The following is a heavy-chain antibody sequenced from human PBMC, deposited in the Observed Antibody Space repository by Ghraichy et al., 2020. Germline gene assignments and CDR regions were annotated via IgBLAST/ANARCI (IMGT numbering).Heavy chain of an antibody. CDR2: MNPNTGNR. CDR1: GYTFTSYD. V-gene: IGHV1-8*01. Sequence: ASVKVSCKASGYTFTSYDINWVRQGTGQGLEWMGWMNPNTGNRGYAQKFQGRVTMTRNTSISTATAYLELGSLTSDDTAVYYCARADSYGYNDYWGQGTLVTVSS. CDR3: ARADSYGYNDY. J-gene: IGHJ4*02. D-gene: IGHD3-16*01.